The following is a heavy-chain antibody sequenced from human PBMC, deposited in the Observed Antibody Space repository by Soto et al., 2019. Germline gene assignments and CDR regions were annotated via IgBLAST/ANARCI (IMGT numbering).Heavy chain of an antibody. CDR3: AKDACSSISCYTYYFDY. V-gene: IGHV3-23*01. CDR2: ISGSGGST. J-gene: IGHJ4*02. D-gene: IGHD2-2*02. CDR1: GFTFSSYG. Sequence: GGSLRLSCAASGFTFSSYGMSWVRQAPGKGLEWVSAISGSGGSTYYADSVKGRFTISRDNSKNTLYVQMNSLRAEDTAVYYCAKDACSSISCYTYYFDYWGQGTLVTVSS.